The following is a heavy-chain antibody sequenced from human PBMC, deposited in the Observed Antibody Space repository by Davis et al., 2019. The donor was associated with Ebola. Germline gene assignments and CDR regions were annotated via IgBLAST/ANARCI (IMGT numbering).Heavy chain of an antibody. CDR2: IYPGDSDT. V-gene: IGHV5-51*01. J-gene: IGHJ4*02. Sequence: GESLKISCKGSGYSFTYYWIGWVRQMPGKGLEWMGIIYPGDSDTRYRPSFQGQVTISADKSITTAYLQWSSLKASDTAMYYCARHRPYGDYALDYWGQGTLVTVSS. CDR3: ARHRPYGDYALDY. CDR1: GYSFTYYW. D-gene: IGHD4-17*01.